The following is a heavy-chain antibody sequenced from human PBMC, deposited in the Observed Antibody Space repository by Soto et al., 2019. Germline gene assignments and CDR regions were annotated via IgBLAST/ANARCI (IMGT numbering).Heavy chain of an antibody. CDR1: GGSISSYY. Sequence: PSETLSLTCTVSGGSISSYYWSWIRQPPGKGLGWIGYIYYSGGTYYNPSLKSRVTISVDTSKNQFSLKLSSVTAADTAVYYCARASTIMITFGGVIVGDAFDIWGQGTMDTVSS. V-gene: IGHV4-59*12. J-gene: IGHJ3*02. CDR2: IYYSGGT. CDR3: ARASTIMITFGGVIVGDAFDI. D-gene: IGHD3-16*02.